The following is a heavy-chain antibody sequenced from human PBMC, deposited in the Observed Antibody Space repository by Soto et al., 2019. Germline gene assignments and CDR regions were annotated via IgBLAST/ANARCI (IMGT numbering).Heavy chain of an antibody. CDR2: IYYSGST. CDR1: GGSISSGDYY. D-gene: IGHD5-18*01. Sequence: QVQLQESGPGLVKPSQTLSLTCTVSGGSISSGDYYWSWIRQPPGKGLEWIGYIYYSGSTYYRPSLKRRLTISVDTSKHQFSLELSSVTGADTAVYYCASNSYGYIVYDYWGQGTLVTVSS. V-gene: IGHV4-30-4*01. J-gene: IGHJ4*02. CDR3: ASNSYGYIVYDY.